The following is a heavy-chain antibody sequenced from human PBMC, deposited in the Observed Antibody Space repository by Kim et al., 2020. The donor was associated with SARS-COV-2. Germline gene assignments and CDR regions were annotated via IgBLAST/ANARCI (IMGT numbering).Heavy chain of an antibody. CDR2: ISSSSTYI. CDR1: GFTFSNYN. D-gene: IGHD1-7*01. V-gene: IGHV3-21*06. CDR3: GRGDESTGTIYYHYGLDV. J-gene: IGHJ6*02. Sequence: GGSLRLSCAASGFTFSNYNMNWVRQAPGKGLEWVSSISSSSTYIHYADSVKGRFTISRDNAKNSLYLQMNSLRAEDTAVYYCGRGDESTGTIYYHYGLDVWGQGTAVTVSS.